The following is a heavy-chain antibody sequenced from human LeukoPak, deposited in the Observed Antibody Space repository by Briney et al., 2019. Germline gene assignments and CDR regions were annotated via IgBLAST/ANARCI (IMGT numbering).Heavy chain of an antibody. CDR1: GYTFTSYG. V-gene: IGHV1-18*01. Sequence: ASVKVSCKASGYTFTSYGISWVRHAPGQGLEWMGWISAYNGNTNYAQKLQGRVTMTTDTSTSTAYMELRSLRSDDTAVYYCARRQASRGNTYYYVGNYYYYMDVWGKGTTVTVSS. CDR2: ISAYNGNT. D-gene: IGHD3-10*02. J-gene: IGHJ6*03. CDR3: ARRQASRGNTYYYVGNYYYYMDV.